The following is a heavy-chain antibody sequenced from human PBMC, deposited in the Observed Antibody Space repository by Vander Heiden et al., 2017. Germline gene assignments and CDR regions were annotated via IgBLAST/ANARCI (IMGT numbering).Heavy chain of an antibody. CDR3: AKGVVGSSRNDAFDY. CDR2: ISWNSGSI. CDR1: GFTFDDYA. V-gene: IGHV3-9*01. Sequence: EVQLVESGGGLVQPGRSLRLSCAASGFTFDDYAMHCVWQAPGKGLEWVSGISWNSGSIGYADSVKGRFTISRDNAKNSLYLQMNSLRAEDTALYYCAKGVVGSSRNDAFDYWGQGTLVTVSS. D-gene: IGHD6-13*01. J-gene: IGHJ4*02.